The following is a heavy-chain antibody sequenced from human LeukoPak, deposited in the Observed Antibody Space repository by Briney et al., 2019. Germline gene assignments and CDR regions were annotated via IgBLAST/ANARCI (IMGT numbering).Heavy chain of an antibody. V-gene: IGHV1-18*01. CDR2: VSAYNGNK. CDR3: ASEPYYYDSSGYPLFQH. J-gene: IGHJ1*01. D-gene: IGHD3-22*01. CDR1: GYTFTSYG. Sequence: SVKVSCKASGYTFTSYGISWVRQAPGQGLEWMGWVSAYNGNKNYAQKLQGRVTMTTDTSTSTAYMELRSLRSDDTAVYYCASEPYYYDSSGYPLFQHWGQGTLVTVSS.